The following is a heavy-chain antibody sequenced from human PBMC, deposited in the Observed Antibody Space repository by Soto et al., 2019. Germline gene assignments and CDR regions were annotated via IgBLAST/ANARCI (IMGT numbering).Heavy chain of an antibody. Sequence: QVHLVQSGAEVKKPGASVKVSCKGSGYAFTTYGITWVRQAPGQGLEWMGWISAHNGNTNYAQKLQGRVTGTRDTSTDTAYMELRSLRSDDTAVYYCARGRYGDYWGQGALVTVSS. V-gene: IGHV1-18*01. CDR1: GYAFTTYG. CDR3: ARGRYGDY. CDR2: ISAHNGNT. J-gene: IGHJ4*02. D-gene: IGHD1-1*01.